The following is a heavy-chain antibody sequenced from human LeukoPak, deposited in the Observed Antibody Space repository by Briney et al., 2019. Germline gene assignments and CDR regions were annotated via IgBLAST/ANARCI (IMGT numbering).Heavy chain of an antibody. CDR2: IYPGDSDA. CDR3: ARSRDSSSSYYFDY. D-gene: IGHD6-6*01. V-gene: IGHV5-51*01. Sequence: GESLKISCKGSGYRFSSYWIGWVRQMPGKGLEWMGVIYPGDSDARYSPSFQGQVTISADKSISTAYLQWSSLKASDTAMYFCARSRDSSSSYYFDYWGQGTLVTVSS. J-gene: IGHJ4*02. CDR1: GYRFSSYW.